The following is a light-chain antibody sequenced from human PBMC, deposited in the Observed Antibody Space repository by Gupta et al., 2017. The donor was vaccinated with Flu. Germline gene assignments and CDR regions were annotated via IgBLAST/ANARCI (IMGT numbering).Light chain of an antibody. CDR1: QSMSSW. CDR2: KAS. V-gene: IGKV1-5*03. Sequence: DIQMTQSPSTLSASVGDRVTITCRASQSMSSWLAWYQQKPGKAPKLLIYKASSLESGVPSRFRGSGSGTEFTLTISSLQPDDIATYYCQEYNRFSTFGQGTKLEIK. CDR3: QEYNRFST. J-gene: IGKJ2*01.